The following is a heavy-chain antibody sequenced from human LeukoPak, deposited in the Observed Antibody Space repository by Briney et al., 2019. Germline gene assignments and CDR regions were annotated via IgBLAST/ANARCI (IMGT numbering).Heavy chain of an antibody. CDR2: IYYSGST. CDR1: GGSISSGDYY. CDR3: ARAAMDTAMVVDY. D-gene: IGHD5-18*01. V-gene: IGHV4-30-4*01. Sequence: SETLSLTCTVSGGSISSGDYYWSWIRQPPGKGLEWIGYIYYSGSTYYNPSLKSRVTISVGTSKNQFSLKLSSVTAADTAVYYCARAAMDTAMVVDYWGQGTLVTVSS. J-gene: IGHJ4*02.